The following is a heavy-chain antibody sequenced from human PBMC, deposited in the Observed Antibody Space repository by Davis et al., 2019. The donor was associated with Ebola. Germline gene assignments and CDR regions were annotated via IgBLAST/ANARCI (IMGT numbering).Heavy chain of an antibody. J-gene: IGHJ4*02. CDR3: ARSHGGGYSGPYVFEY. CDR2: INPSGGST. V-gene: IGHV1-46*01. Sequence: ASVKVSCKASGYTSTSYYMHWVRQAPGQGLEWMGIINPSGGSTSYAQKFQGRVTMTRDTSTSTVYMELSSLRSEDTAVYYCARSHGGGYSGPYVFEYWGQGTLVTVSS. CDR1: GYTSTSYY. D-gene: IGHD5-12*01.